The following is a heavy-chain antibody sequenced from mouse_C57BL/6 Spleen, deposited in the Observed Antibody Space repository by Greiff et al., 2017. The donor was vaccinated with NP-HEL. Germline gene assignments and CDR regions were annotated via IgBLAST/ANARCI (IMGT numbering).Heavy chain of an antibody. V-gene: IGHV5-4*03. CDR2: ISDGGSYT. CDR1: GFTFSSYA. D-gene: IGHD1-1*01. J-gene: IGHJ4*01. Sequence: EVKLVESGGGLVKPGGSLKLSCAASGFTFSSYAMSWVRQTPEKRLEWVATISDGGSYTYYPDNVKGRFTISRDNAKNNLYLQMNHLKSEDTAMYYCARGGGVATGDYYAMDYWGQGTSVTVSS. CDR3: ARGGGVATGDYYAMDY.